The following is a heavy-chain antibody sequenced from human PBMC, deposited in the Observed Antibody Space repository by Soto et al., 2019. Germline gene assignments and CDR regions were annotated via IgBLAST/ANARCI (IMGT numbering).Heavy chain of an antibody. CDR3: ATLSSSGSYNGFDP. J-gene: IGHJ5*02. D-gene: IGHD1-26*01. CDR2: FDPEDGET. V-gene: IGHV1-24*01. CDR1: GYTLTELS. Sequence: ASVKVSCKVSGYTLTELSMHWVRQAPGKGLEWMGGFDPEDGETIYAQKFQGRVTMTEDTSTDTAYMELSSLRSEDTAVYYCATLSSSGSYNGFDPWGQGTLVTVSS.